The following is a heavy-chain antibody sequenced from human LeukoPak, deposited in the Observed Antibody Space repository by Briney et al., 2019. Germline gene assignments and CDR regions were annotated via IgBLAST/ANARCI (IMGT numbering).Heavy chain of an antibody. V-gene: IGHV3-23*01. D-gene: IGHD5-12*01. CDR3: AKGSGYSGPPD. CDR1: GFTFTSYT. Sequence: PGGSLRLSCAASGFTFTSYTMSWVRQAPGKGLEWVSTISADGGRSDYADSVKGRFTISRDNSKNTAYVQMNSLRAEDTAVYYCAKGSGYSGPPDWGQGTLVAVSA. CDR2: ISADGGRS. J-gene: IGHJ4*02.